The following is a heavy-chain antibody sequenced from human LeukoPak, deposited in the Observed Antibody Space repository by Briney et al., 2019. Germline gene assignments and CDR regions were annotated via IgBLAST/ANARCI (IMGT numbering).Heavy chain of an antibody. V-gene: IGHV4-39*01. Sequence: KPSETLSLTCTVSGASISNINYSWAWIRQPPGKELVWIGNIYYNGSTYYSPSLKSRVTISVDTSKNQFSLKLSSVIAADTAVYYCARHISSAFDSWGQGTLVTVSS. CDR3: ARHISSAFDS. CDR1: GASISNINYS. J-gene: IGHJ4*02. D-gene: IGHD3-3*02. CDR2: IYYNGST.